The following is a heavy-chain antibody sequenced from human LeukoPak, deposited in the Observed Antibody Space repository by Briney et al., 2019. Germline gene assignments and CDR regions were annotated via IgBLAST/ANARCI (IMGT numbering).Heavy chain of an antibody. CDR2: VFYSGST. Sequence: PSETLSLTCTVPGGSISGYYWTWVRQPPGKGLEWVGYVFYSGSTNYNPSLESRVTMSVDTSKNQFSLKLSSVTAADTAVYYCAGDGYNSGDFDYWGQGTLVTVSS. V-gene: IGHV4-59*01. J-gene: IGHJ4*02. CDR1: GGSISGYY. D-gene: IGHD5-24*01. CDR3: AGDGYNSGDFDY.